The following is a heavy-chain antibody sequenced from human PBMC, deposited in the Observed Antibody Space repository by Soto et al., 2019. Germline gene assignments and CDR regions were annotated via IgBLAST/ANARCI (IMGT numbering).Heavy chain of an antibody. V-gene: IGHV4-34*01. CDR1: GGSFSGYY. J-gene: IGHJ5*02. CDR2: INHSGST. Sequence: QVQLQQWGAGLLKPSETLSLTCAVYGGSFSGYYWSWIRQPPGKGLEWIGEINHSGSTNYNPSLKTRFTISVDTSTNLISRKLSSVTAAETAVYYCARGLYSSSWSANWFDPWGQGTLVTVSS. D-gene: IGHD6-13*01. CDR3: ARGLYSSSWSANWFDP.